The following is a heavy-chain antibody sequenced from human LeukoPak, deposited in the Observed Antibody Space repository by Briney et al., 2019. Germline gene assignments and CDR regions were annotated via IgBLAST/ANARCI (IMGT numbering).Heavy chain of an antibody. CDR3: ARVPGATQTFDY. J-gene: IGHJ4*02. D-gene: IGHD3-10*01. CDR2: IWYDGSNK. CDR1: GFTFSSYG. V-gene: IGHV3-33*01. Sequence: GGSLRLSCAASGFTFSSYGMHWVRQAPGKGLEWVAVIWYDGSNKYYADSVKGRFTISRDNSKNTLYLQMNSLRAEDTAVYYCARVPGATQTFDYWGQGTLVTVSS.